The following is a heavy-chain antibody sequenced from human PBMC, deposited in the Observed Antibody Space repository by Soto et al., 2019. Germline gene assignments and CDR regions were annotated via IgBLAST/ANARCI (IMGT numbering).Heavy chain of an antibody. CDR3: ARVERGYSYDPYFDY. CDR2: IYYSGST. Sequence: QVQLQESGPGLVKPSQTLPLTGTVSGGSISSGDYYWSWIRQPPGKGLEWIGYIYYSGSTYYNPSLKSRVTISVDTSKNQFSLKLSSVTAADTAVYYCARVERGYSYDPYFDYWGQGTLVTVSS. J-gene: IGHJ4*02. V-gene: IGHV4-30-4*01. CDR1: GGSISSGDYY. D-gene: IGHD5-18*01.